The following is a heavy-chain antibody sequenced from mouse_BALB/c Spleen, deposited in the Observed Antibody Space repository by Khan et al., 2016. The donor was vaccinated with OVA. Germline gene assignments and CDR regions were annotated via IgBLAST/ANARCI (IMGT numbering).Heavy chain of an antibody. CDR3: ARVNWHAYFFDY. D-gene: IGHD4-1*01. CDR1: GYTFTNYV. J-gene: IGHJ2*01. V-gene: IGHV1S136*01. CDR2: INPYNGGT. Sequence: EVQLVESGPELVKPGASVKMSCKASGYTFTNYVLHWVKQKPGQGLEWIGYINPYNGGTKYNEKFKGKATLASDKSSITAYMELSSLTSEDSAVYYCARVNWHAYFFDYWGQGFTLTVSS.